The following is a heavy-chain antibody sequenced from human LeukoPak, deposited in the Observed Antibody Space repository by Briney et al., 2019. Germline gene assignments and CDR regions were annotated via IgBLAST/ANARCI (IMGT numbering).Heavy chain of an antibody. J-gene: IGHJ4*02. CDR3: ARQQQLDS. CDR1: GFSFSSYA. Sequence: PGGSLRLSCAASGFSFSSYAMSWIRQPPGKGLEWIGYIYYSGSTNYIPSLKSRVTISVDTSKNQFSLKLSSVTAADTAVYYCARQQQLDSWGQGTLVTVSS. V-gene: IGHV4-59*01. D-gene: IGHD6-13*01. CDR2: IYYSGST.